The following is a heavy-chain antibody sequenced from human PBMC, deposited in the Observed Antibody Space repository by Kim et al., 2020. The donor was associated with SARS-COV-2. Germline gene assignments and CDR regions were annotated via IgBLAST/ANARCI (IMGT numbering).Heavy chain of an antibody. CDR3: ARSPPGVASFDS. V-gene: IGHV3-72*01. CDR2: VRNRARRYTT. D-gene: IGHD3-10*01. Sequence: GGSLRLSCAASGFTFSDDSMDWVRQAPGMGLEWIGRVRNRARRYTTEYAASVNGRFTISRDDSKNSLYLQMNSLKTEDTAVYYCARSPPGVASFDSWGQGTLVTVFS. J-gene: IGHJ4*02. CDR1: GFTFSDDS.